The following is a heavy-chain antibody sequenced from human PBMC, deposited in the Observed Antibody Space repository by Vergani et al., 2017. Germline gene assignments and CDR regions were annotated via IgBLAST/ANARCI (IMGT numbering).Heavy chain of an antibody. V-gene: IGHV4-39*01. J-gene: IGHJ4*02. CDR1: GGSISSSSYY. D-gene: IGHD6-13*01. Sequence: QLQLQESGPGLVKPSETLSLTCTVSGGSISSSSYYWGWIRQPPGKGLEWIGSIYYSGSTYYNPSLKSRVTISVDTSKNQFSLKLSSVTAADTAVYYCARSSPPIPAAAGTFDYWGQGTLVTVSS. CDR3: ARSSPPIPAAAGTFDY. CDR2: IYYSGST.